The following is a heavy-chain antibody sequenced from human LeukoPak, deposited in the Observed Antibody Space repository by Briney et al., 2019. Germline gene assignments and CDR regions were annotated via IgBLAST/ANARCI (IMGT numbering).Heavy chain of an antibody. Sequence: ASVKVSCKASGYTFTNYGISWVRQAPGQGLEWMGWINTYNGNTNYAQKFQGRVTMTTETSTSTAYMEPRSLRSEDTAVYYCARNSPRDVAGRQFLPGVLSLLSQCDNCFDPWGQGTLVSVSS. CDR2: INTYNGNT. CDR3: ARNSPRDVAGRQFLPGVLSLLSQCDNCFDP. CDR1: GYTFTNYG. V-gene: IGHV1-18*04. J-gene: IGHJ5*02. D-gene: IGHD7-27*01.